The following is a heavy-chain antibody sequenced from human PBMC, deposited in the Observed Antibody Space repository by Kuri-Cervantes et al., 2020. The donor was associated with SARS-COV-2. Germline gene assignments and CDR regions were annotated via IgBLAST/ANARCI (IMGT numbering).Heavy chain of an antibody. V-gene: IGHV1-2*02. D-gene: IGHD3-16*01. J-gene: IGHJ5*02. CDR1: GYTFTGYY. CDR2: INPNSGGT. Sequence: ASVKVSCKASGYTFTGYYMHWVRQAPGQGLEWMGWINPNSGGTNHAQKFQGRVTMTRDTSISTAYMELSRLRSDDTAVYYCARDSPFWDYVWGKRFDPWGQGTLVTVSS. CDR3: ARDSPFWDYVWGKRFDP.